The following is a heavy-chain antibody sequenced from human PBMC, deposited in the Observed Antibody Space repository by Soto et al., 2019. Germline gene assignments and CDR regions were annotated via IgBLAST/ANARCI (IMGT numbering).Heavy chain of an antibody. V-gene: IGHV3-7*01. Sequence: PGGSLRLSCAASGFTCSSYWMSWVRQAPGKGLEWVANIKQDGSQKYYVDSVKGRFTISRDNAKNSVFLQMNSLRAEDTAVYYCARIGYSSSCFDYWGQGIPVTISS. CDR1: GFTCSSYW. CDR2: IKQDGSQK. D-gene: IGHD6-6*01. CDR3: ARIGYSSSCFDY. J-gene: IGHJ4*02.